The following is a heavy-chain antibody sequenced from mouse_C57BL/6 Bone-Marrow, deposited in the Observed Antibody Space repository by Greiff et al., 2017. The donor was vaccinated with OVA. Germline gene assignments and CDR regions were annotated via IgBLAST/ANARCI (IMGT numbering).Heavy chain of an antibody. CDR2: IRTGGGT. J-gene: IGHJ2*01. V-gene: IGHV2-9-1*01. CDR3: ASLIPYFDY. Sequence: VKLQESGPGLVAPSQSLSITCTVSGFSLTSYAISWVRQPPGKGLEWLGVIRTGGGTNYNSALKSRLSISKDNSKSQVFLKMNSLQTDDTARYYCASLIPYFDYWGQGTTLTVSS. CDR1: GFSLTSYA.